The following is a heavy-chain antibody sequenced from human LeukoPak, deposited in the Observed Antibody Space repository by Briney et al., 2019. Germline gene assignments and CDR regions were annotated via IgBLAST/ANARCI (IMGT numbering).Heavy chain of an antibody. CDR3: ARLGPAASFDY. D-gene: IGHD2-2*01. CDR2: ISYSGRT. Sequence: SETLSLTCTVSGGSISSYYWSWIRQPPGKGLEWIAYISYSGRTNYNPSLKSRVTISVDTSKNQFSLKLSSVTAADTAVYYCARLGPAASFDYWGQGTLVTVSS. J-gene: IGHJ4*02. CDR1: GGSISSYY. V-gene: IGHV4-59*08.